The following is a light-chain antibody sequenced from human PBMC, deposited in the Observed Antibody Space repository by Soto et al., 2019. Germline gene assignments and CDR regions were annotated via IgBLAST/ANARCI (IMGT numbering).Light chain of an antibody. V-gene: IGKV3-20*01. J-gene: IGKJ2*01. CDR2: GAS. Sequence: ESVLTQSPGTLSLSPGERATLSCRASQSVSSCYLAWYQQKPGQAPRLLIYGASSRATGIPDRLSGSGSGTDFTLTISRLEPEDFAVYYCQQYGSSPYTFGQGTKLEIK. CDR3: QQYGSSPYT. CDR1: QSVSSCY.